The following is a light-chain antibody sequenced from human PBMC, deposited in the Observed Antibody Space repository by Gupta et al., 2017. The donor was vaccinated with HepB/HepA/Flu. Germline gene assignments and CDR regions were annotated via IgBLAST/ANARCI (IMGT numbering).Light chain of an antibody. Sequence: QSALTQPASVSGSPGQSITISCTGTSSDVGGYNYVSWYQQHPGKAPKLIIYDVSNRPSGVSNRFSGSKSGNTASLTISGLQAEDEADYYCSSYTSSSTLGVFGGGTKLT. CDR2: DVS. J-gene: IGLJ2*01. V-gene: IGLV2-14*03. CDR3: SSYTSSSTLGV. CDR1: SSDVGGYNY.